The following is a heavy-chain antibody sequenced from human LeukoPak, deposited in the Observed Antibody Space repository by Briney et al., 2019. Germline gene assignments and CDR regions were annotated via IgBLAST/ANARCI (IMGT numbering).Heavy chain of an antibody. CDR2: MKYDGSEK. V-gene: IGHV3-7*01. CDR1: GFTFSSYW. CDR3: ARDIEAAGLFLDY. J-gene: IGHJ4*02. Sequence: GGSLRLSCAASGFTFSSYWMSWVRQAPGKGLEWMANMKYDGSEKYYVDSVKGRFTISRDNAKNPLYLQMNSLRAEDTAVYYCARDIEAAGLFLDYWGQGTLVTVSS. D-gene: IGHD6-13*01.